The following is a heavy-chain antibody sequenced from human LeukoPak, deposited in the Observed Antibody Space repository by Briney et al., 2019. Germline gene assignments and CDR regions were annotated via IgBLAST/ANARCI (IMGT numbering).Heavy chain of an antibody. D-gene: IGHD3-10*01. V-gene: IGHV3-30-3*01. CDR3: ARDVGWAAGSFYYFDS. CDR1: GFSFRRYG. CDR2: ISYDGTYK. J-gene: IGHJ4*02. Sequence: GRSLRLSCAVSGFSFRRYGMHWVRQAPGKGPEWVAVISYDGTYKYYGDSVKGRFTISRDNSKDTLYLQMNSLRPDDTALYYCARDVGWAAGSFYYFDSWGQGTLITVSS.